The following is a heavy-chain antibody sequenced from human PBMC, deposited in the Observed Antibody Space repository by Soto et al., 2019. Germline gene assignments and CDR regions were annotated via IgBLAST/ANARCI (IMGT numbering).Heavy chain of an antibody. J-gene: IGHJ6*02. Sequence: QVQLVQSGAELKKPGSSVKVSCRSGGDTFSSYTVSWVRQAPGQGLEWMGRVIPVLGVTNYARKFQGRVSITAEKSTSTAYLELRSLTSGDSGVYYCARRRYCGADCYSQYYYGMDIGGQGTTVTVSS. CDR2: VIPVLGVT. D-gene: IGHD2-21*02. CDR1: GDTFSSYT. V-gene: IGHV1-69*02. CDR3: ARRRYCGADCYSQYYYGMDI.